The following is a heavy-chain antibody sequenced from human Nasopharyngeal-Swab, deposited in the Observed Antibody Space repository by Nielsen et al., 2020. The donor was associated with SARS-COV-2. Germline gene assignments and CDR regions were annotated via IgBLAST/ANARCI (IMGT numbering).Heavy chain of an antibody. J-gene: IGHJ6*02. Sequence: SETLSLTCAISGDSVSSNSAAWNWIRQSPSRGLEWPGRTYYRSKWYNDYAVSAKSRITINPDTSKNQFSLQLNSVTPEDTAVYYCAREVSIVVVPADYYGMDVWGQGTTVTVSS. CDR3: AREVSIVVVPADYYGMDV. D-gene: IGHD2-2*01. V-gene: IGHV6-1*01. CDR1: GDSVSSNSAA. CDR2: TYYRSKWYN.